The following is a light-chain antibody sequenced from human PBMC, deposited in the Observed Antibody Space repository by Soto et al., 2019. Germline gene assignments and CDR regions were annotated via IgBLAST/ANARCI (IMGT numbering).Light chain of an antibody. V-gene: IGKV1-5*03. J-gene: IGKJ2*01. CDR1: QSISSW. CDR3: QQYSNFPYT. CDR2: KAS. Sequence: DIQMTQSPSTLSASVGDRVTITCRASQSISSWLAWYQQKPGKAPKLLIYKASTLESGVPSRFSGRGSGAEFTLTISSLQPDDFETYHCQQYSNFPYTFGRGTKLEI.